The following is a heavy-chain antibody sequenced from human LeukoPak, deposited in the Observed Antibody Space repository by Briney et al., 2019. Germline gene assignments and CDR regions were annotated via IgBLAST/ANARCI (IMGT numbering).Heavy chain of an antibody. CDR2: LYSGGST. CDR1: GFTVSGNY. CDR3: ASRDKGYYYDMDV. J-gene: IGHJ6*02. Sequence: GGSLRLSCAASGFTVSGNYMSWVRQAPGKGLEWVSLLYSGGSTYYADSVKGRFSISRDNSKNTLYLQMNSLRAEDTAVYYCASRDKGYYYDMDVWGQGTTVTVSS. D-gene: IGHD5-24*01. V-gene: IGHV3-66*01.